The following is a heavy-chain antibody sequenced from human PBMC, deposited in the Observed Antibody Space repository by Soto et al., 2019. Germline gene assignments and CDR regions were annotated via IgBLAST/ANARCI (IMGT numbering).Heavy chain of an antibody. D-gene: IGHD1-26*01. V-gene: IGHV3-23*01. CDR2: ISGSGGST. CDR3: AKDRVRSGWD. J-gene: IGHJ4*02. CDR1: GFTFSSYA. Sequence: EVQLLESGGGLVQPGGSLRPSCAASGFTFSSYAMSWVRQAPGKGLDWVSAISGSGGSTYYADSVTGRFTISRDNSKNTLYLQMNSLRADDTAVYYCAKDRVRSGWDWGQGTLVTVSS.